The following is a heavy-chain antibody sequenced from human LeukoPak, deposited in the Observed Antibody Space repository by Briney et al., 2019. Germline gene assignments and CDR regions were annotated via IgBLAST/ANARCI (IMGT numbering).Heavy chain of an antibody. D-gene: IGHD5-18*01. CDR2: ISSSGSTI. CDR3: AREVDTAIDY. J-gene: IGHJ4*02. V-gene: IGHV3-48*03. CDR1: GFTFSSYE. Sequence: GGSLRLSCAASGFTFSSYEVNWVRQAPGKGLEWVSYISSSGSTIYYADSVKGRFTISRDNAKNSLYLQMNSLRAEDTAVYYCAREVDTAIDYWGQGTLVTVSS.